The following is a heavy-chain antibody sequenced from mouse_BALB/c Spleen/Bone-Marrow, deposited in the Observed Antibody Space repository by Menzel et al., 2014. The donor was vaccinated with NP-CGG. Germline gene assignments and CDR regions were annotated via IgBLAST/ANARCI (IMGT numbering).Heavy chain of an antibody. D-gene: IGHD1-1*01. V-gene: IGHV14-3*02. CDR2: IDPAHGNT. J-gene: IGHJ3*01. CDR3: ANYYYGSSLFAY. Sequence: EVQLQESGAELVKPGASVKLSCTASGFNIQDTYMHWVKQRPEQGLEWIGRIDPAHGNTKYDPKFQGKATITADTSSNTAYLQLSSLTSEDTAVYYCANYYYGSSLFAYWGQGTLVTGSA. CDR1: GFNIQDTY.